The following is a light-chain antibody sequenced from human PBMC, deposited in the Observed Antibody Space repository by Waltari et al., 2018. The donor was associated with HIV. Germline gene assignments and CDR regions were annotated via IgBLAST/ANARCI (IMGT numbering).Light chain of an antibody. V-gene: IGKV4-1*01. Sequence: DIVMTQSPDSLAVSLGERATINCKSSQSVLSNSNNKNYLAWYQQKSGQSPKLLIYWASTRESGVPDRFSGSGSGTDFSLSISQAEDVAVYYCQQYYSTPLTFGGGTKVEIK. CDR2: WAS. J-gene: IGKJ4*01. CDR1: QSVLSNSNNKNY. CDR3: QQYYSTPLT.